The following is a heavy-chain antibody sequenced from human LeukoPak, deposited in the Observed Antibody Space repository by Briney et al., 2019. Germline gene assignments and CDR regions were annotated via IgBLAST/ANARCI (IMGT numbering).Heavy chain of an antibody. CDR1: GGSISIYY. CDR2: IYTSGST. Sequence: SETLSLTCPVSGGSISIYYWSWIRQPAGKGLGWIGRIYTSGSTNYNPSLKSRVTMSVDTSKHQFSLELSSVTAADTAVYYCARDSPITMIVVVTEEVAFDIWGQGTMVTVSS. J-gene: IGHJ3*02. CDR3: ARDSPITMIVVVTEEVAFDI. V-gene: IGHV4-4*07. D-gene: IGHD3-22*01.